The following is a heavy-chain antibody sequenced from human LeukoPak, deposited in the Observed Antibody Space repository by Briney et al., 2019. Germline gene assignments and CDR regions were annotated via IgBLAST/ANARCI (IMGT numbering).Heavy chain of an antibody. V-gene: IGHV4-34*01. CDR2: INHSGST. J-gene: IGHJ4*02. CDR3: AISSWHQIQTSDY. D-gene: IGHD6-13*01. Sequence: PSETLSLTCAVYGGSFSGYYWSWIRQPPGKGLEWIGEINHSGSTNYNPSLKSRVNISVDTSKNQFSLKLSSVTAADTAVYYCAISSWHQIQTSDYWGQGTLVTVSS. CDR1: GGSFSGYY.